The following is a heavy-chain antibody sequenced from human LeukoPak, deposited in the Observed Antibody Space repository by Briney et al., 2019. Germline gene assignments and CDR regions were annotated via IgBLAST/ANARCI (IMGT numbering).Heavy chain of an antibody. J-gene: IGHJ3*02. CDR1: GFIFSTCA. CDR2: VSGSGGTT. Sequence: GGSLRLSCAASGFIFSTCAMSWVRQAPGKGLEWVSTVSGSGGTTYYADSVKGRFTISRDTSKNTLYLQMNSLRAEDTAVYYCAKDRSSSSWFEGSDIWGQATMVTVSS. D-gene: IGHD6-13*01. V-gene: IGHV3-23*01. CDR3: AKDRSSSSWFEGSDI.